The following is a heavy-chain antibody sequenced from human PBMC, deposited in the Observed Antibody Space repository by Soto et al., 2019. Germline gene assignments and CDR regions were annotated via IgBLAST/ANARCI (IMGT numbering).Heavy chain of an antibody. V-gene: IGHV6-1*01. D-gene: IGHD3-10*01. CDR1: GDSVSSDSAA. CDR3: AGVPWFRGMDV. Sequence: SQTLSLTCAISGDSVSSDSAAWIWIRQSPSRGLEWLGRTYYRSKWSNDYALSVKSRITINPDTSKNHFSLQLYSVTPEDTAVYYCAGVPWFRGMDVWGQGNSVTVYS. J-gene: IGHJ6*02. CDR2: TYYRSKWSN.